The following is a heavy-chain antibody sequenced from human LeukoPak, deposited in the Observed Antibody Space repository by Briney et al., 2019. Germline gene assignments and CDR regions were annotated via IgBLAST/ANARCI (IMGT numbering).Heavy chain of an antibody. V-gene: IGHV4-34*01. Sequence: KPSETLSLTCAVYGGSFSGYYWSWIRQPPGKGLEWIGEINHSGSTNYNPSLKSRVTISVDTSKDQFSLKLNSVTAADTAVYYCARASSGRLLFDYWGQGTLVTVSS. CDR1: GGSFSGYY. D-gene: IGHD6-19*01. CDR3: ARASSGRLLFDY. J-gene: IGHJ4*02. CDR2: INHSGST.